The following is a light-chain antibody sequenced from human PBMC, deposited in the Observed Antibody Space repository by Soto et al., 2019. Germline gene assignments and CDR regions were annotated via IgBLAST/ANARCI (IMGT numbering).Light chain of an antibody. V-gene: IGKV3-11*01. CDR3: QQYTSSLIT. CDR1: QSVSSY. Sequence: IVLTQSPATLSLSPGERATLFCRASQSVSSYFAWYQQKPGQAPNLLIYDASNRATGIPARFSGSGSGTDFTLTISRLEPEDFAVYYCQQYTSSLITFGQGTRLEIK. J-gene: IGKJ5*01. CDR2: DAS.